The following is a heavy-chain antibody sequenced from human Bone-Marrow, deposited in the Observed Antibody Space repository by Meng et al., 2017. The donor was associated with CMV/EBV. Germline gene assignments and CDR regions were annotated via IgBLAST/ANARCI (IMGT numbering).Heavy chain of an antibody. V-gene: IGHV3-21*01. CDR2: ITRYDTYI. Sequence: GESLKISCAASGFTFSNYAMNWVRQAPGKGLEWVSSITRYDTYINYIDSVRGRFTISRDNAKNILYLQMNSLKAEDTAVYFCARKSDRNGLFILDYWGQGTLVTVSS. J-gene: IGHJ4*02. CDR1: GFTFSNYA. CDR3: ARKSDRNGLFILDY. D-gene: IGHD3-22*01.